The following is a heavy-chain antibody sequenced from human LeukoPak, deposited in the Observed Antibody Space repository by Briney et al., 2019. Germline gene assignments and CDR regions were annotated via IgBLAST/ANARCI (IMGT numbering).Heavy chain of an antibody. CDR2: INHNGNVN. J-gene: IGHJ6*02. CDR3: ARGGGLDV. CDR1: SFTFNTAW. V-gene: IGHV3-7*03. D-gene: IGHD3-16*01. Sequence: GGSLRLSCAASSFTFNTAWMNWARQAPGKGLEWVASINHNGNVNYYVDSVKGRFTISRDNAKNSLYLQMSNLRAEDTAVYFCARGGGLDVWGQGATATVSS.